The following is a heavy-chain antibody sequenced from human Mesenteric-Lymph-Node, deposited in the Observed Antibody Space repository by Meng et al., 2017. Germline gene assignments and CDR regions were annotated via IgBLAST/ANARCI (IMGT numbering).Heavy chain of an antibody. CDR2: IYYSGST. Sequence: SDTLSLTCTVPGGSVSSGSYYWSWIRQPPGKGLEWIGYIYYSGSTNYNPSLKSRVNISVDTSTNQFSLKLSSVTAADTAVYFCAEGTVAGTGHYYFDYWGQGTLVTVSS. CDR1: GGSVSSGSYY. CDR3: AEGTVAGTGHYYFDY. D-gene: IGHD6-19*01. J-gene: IGHJ4*02. V-gene: IGHV4-61*01.